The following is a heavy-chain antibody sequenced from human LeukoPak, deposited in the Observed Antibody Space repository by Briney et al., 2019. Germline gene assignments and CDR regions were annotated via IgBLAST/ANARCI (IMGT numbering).Heavy chain of an antibody. V-gene: IGHV3-21*01. J-gene: IGHJ4*01. CDR3: ARGRDSHTVTPFDY. Sequence: PGGPLRLSCAASGFTFSSYSMNWVRHAPGKGLECVSTISSSSSYIYYADSVKGRFTISRDNAKNSLYLQMNSLGAEDTAVYYCARGRDSHTVTPFDYWGQGTLVTVSS. D-gene: IGHD4-17*01. CDR2: ISSSSSYI. CDR1: GFTFSSYS.